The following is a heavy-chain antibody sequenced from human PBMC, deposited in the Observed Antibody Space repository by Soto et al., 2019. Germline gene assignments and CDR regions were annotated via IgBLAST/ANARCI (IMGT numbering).Heavy chain of an antibody. D-gene: IGHD3-22*01. V-gene: IGHV5-10-1*01. CDR3: ARQVYDSDTGPNFQYYFDS. Sequence: PGESLKISCKGSGYSFAGYWITWVRQKPGKVLEWMGRIDPSDSQTYYSPSFRGHVTIPVTKSITTVFLQWSSLRASDTAMYYCARQVYDSDTGPNFQYYFDSWGQGTPVTVSS. J-gene: IGHJ4*02. CDR1: GYSFAGYW. CDR2: IDPSDSQT.